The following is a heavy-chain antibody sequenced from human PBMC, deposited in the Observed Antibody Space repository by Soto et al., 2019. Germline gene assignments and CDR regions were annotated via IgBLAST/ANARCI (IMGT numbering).Heavy chain of an antibody. CDR2: ISWNSGSI. CDR3: AKDRLAGNFDY. V-gene: IGHV3-9*01. CDR1: GFTFDDHA. J-gene: IGHJ4*02. Sequence: GGSLRLSCAASGFTFDDHAMHLVRQAPGKGLEWVAGISWNSGSICYADSVKGRFTISRDNSKNTLYLQMNGLRVEDTAVYYCAKDRLAGNFDYWGQGTQVTVS.